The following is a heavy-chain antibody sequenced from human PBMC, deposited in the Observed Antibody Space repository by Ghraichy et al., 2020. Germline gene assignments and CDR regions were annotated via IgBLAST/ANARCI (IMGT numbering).Heavy chain of an antibody. CDR1: GGTFSSYT. D-gene: IGHD6-13*01. V-gene: IGHV1-69*08. J-gene: IGHJ4*02. CDR2: IIPILGTA. Sequence: SVKVSCKASGGTFSSYTISWVRQAPGQGLEWMGRIIPILGTANYAQNFQGRITITADKSTSTAYMELSSLRSEDTAIYYCARAATVYAGWDYWGQGTLVTVSS. CDR3: ARAATVYAGWDY.